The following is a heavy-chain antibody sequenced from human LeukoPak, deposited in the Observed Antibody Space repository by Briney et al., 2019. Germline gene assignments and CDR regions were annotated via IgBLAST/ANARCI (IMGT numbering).Heavy chain of an antibody. CDR1: GGSISSGGYY. V-gene: IGHV4-31*03. Sequence: PSETLSLTCTVSGGSISSGGYYWSWVRRHPGKGLEWIGHIYNSGSTSYSPPLKSRVTISIDTSKNQFFLRLSSVTAADTAVYYCARNGGGSYHGDYWGQGTLVTVSS. CDR3: ARNGGGSYHGDY. J-gene: IGHJ4*02. CDR2: IYNSGST. D-gene: IGHD3-16*02.